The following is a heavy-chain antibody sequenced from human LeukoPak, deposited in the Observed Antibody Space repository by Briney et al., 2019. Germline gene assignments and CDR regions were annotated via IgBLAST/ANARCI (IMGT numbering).Heavy chain of an antibody. CDR3: TRVPTRGSGNDY. CDR1: GSTFSGSA. V-gene: IGHV3-73*01. CDR2: IRSEADNYAT. J-gene: IGHJ4*02. D-gene: IGHD3-10*01. Sequence: PGGSLRLSCAASGSTFSGSAIHWVRQASGKGLEWVGRIRSEADNYATGYAASVKGRFTLSRDDSKNTAYLQMNRLKTEDTAVYYCTRVPTRGSGNDYWGQGTQVTVSS.